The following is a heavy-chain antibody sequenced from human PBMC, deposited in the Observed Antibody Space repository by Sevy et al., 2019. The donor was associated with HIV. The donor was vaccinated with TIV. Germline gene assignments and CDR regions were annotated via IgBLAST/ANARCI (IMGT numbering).Heavy chain of an antibody. J-gene: IGHJ6*03. CDR1: GFTFSSYG. CDR2: IWYDGSNK. V-gene: IGHV3-30*02. CDR3: AKVLGTVTTPYYYYYMDV. D-gene: IGHD4-4*01. Sequence: GGSLRLSCAASGFTFSSYGMHWVRQAPGKGLEWVAFIWYDGSNKYYADSVKGRFTISRDNSKNTLYLQMNSLRAEDTAVYYCAKVLGTVTTPYYYYYMDVWGKGTTVTVSS.